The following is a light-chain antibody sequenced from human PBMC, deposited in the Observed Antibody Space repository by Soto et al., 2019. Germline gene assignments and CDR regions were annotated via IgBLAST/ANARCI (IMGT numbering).Light chain of an antibody. J-gene: IGLJ2*01. CDR2: EDS. CDR3: SSYTSINTLV. Sequence: QSVLTQPASVSGSPGQSSTISCTGTSSDIGAYNYVSWYQQHPGKAPKLMIFEDSDRPSGVSNRFSGSKSGNTASLTISGLQAEDEADYYCSSYTSINTLVFGGGTKLTVL. CDR1: SSDIGAYNY. V-gene: IGLV2-14*01.